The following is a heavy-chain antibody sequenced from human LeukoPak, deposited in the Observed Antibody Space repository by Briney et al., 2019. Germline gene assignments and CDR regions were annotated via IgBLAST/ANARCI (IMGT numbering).Heavy chain of an antibody. J-gene: IGHJ6*02. Sequence: SETLSLTCTVSGGSISSYYWSWIRQPAGKGLEWIGYIYYSGSTNYNPSLKSRVTISVDTSKNQFSLKLSSVTAADTAVYYCARAEMATITDYYYGMDVWGQGTTVTVSS. CDR2: IYYSGST. D-gene: IGHD5-24*01. V-gene: IGHV4-59*01. CDR1: GGSISSYY. CDR3: ARAEMATITDYYYGMDV.